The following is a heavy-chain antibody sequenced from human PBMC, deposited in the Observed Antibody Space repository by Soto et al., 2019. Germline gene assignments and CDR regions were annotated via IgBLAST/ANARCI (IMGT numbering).Heavy chain of an antibody. D-gene: IGHD2-8*01. Sequence: ASVKVSCKASGYTFTGYYMHWVRQAHGQGLEWMGWINPNSGGTNYAQKFQGWVTMTRDTSISTAYMELSRLRSDDTAVYYCARDLGGYCTNGVCLTYYMDVWGKGTTVTVSS. CDR2: INPNSGGT. CDR3: ARDLGGYCTNGVCLTYYMDV. CDR1: GYTFTGYY. V-gene: IGHV1-2*04. J-gene: IGHJ6*03.